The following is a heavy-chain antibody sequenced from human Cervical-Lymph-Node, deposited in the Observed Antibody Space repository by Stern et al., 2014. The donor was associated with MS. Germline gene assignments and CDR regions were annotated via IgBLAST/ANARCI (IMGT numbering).Heavy chain of an antibody. CDR3: AREGDAFDI. CDR1: GFTFSRYS. CDR2: ISSSSSYI. V-gene: IGHV3-21*01. J-gene: IGHJ3*02. Sequence: DVQLVESGGGLVKPGGSLRLSCAASGFTFSRYSLNWVRQAPGQGLEWVSSISSSSSYIYYTDSVKGRFTISRDNAKNSLYLQMNSLRAEDTAVYYCAREGDAFDIWGQGTMVTVS.